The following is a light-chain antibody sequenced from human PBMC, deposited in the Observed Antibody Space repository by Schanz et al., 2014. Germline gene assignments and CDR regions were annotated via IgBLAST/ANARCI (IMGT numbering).Light chain of an antibody. CDR3: ATWDDTLIGPV. V-gene: IGLV1-40*01. J-gene: IGLJ3*02. CDR2: GNS. CDR1: SSNLGASYD. Sequence: QSVLTQPPSVSGAPGQRVTISCTGSSSNLGASYDVQWYQQLPGTAPKLLVYGNSNRPSGVPDRFSGSKSDTSASLAISGLRSEDEGDYYCATWDDTLIGPVFGGGTKLTVL.